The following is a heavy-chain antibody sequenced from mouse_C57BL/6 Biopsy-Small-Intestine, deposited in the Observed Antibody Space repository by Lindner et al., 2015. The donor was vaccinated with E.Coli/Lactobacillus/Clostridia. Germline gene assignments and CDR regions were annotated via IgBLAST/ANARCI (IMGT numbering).Heavy chain of an antibody. CDR2: INPGSGGT. CDR1: GYTFTSYD. J-gene: IGHJ2*01. V-gene: IGHV1-54*01. Sequence: VQLQESGPELVKPGASVKLSCKASGYTFTSYDINWVKQRPGQGLEWIGVINPGSGGTNYNEKFKGKATLTADKSSSTAYMQLSSLTSEDSAVYFCARSQGYGNYEGHYWGQGTTLTVSS. CDR3: ARSQGYGNYEGHY. D-gene: IGHD2-1*01.